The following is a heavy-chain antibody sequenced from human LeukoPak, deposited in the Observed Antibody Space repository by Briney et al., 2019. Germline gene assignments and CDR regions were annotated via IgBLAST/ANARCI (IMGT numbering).Heavy chain of an antibody. J-gene: IGHJ4*02. Sequence: SETLSLTCTVSGYSISSGYYWGWIRQPPGKGLEWIGSIYYSGSTYYNPSLKSRVTISVDTSKNQFSLKLSSVTAADTAVYYCARAPHIAAAGTSPPYYFDYWGQGTLVTVSS. CDR1: GYSISSGYY. CDR2: IYYSGST. D-gene: IGHD6-13*01. V-gene: IGHV4-38-2*02. CDR3: ARAPHIAAAGTSPPYYFDY.